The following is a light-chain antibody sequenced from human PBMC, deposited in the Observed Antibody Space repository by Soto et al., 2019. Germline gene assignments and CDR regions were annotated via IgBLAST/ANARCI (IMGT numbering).Light chain of an antibody. CDR1: QSVSSN. CDR2: GAS. CDR3: QQYNNWPPWT. Sequence: EILMTQSPATRSVSPGERATLSCRASQSVSSNLAWYQQKPGQAPRLLIYGASTRATGIPARFSGSGSGTEFTLTISSLQSEDFAVYYCQQYNNWPPWTFGQGTKVEIK. J-gene: IGKJ1*01. V-gene: IGKV3-15*01.